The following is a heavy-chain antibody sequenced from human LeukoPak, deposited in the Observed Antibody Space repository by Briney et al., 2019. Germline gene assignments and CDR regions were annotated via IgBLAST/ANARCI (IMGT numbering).Heavy chain of an antibody. CDR2: IDPNSGGT. CDR3: ARERIQLWLRIRRGLDY. Sequence: GASVKVSCKASGYTFTGYYMHWVRQAPGQGLEWMGWIDPNSGGTNYAQKFQGRVTMTRDTSISTAYMELSRLRSDDTAVYYCARERIQLWLRIRRGLDYWGQGTLVTVSS. V-gene: IGHV1-2*02. CDR1: GYTFTGYY. J-gene: IGHJ4*02. D-gene: IGHD5-18*01.